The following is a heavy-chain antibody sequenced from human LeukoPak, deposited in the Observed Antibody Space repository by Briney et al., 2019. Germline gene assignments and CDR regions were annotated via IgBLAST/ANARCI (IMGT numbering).Heavy chain of an antibody. J-gene: IGHJ4*02. Sequence: GGSLRLSCAASGFTFSSYSMNWVRQAPGKGLEWVSYISSSSSTIYYADSVKGRFTISRDNAQNPLYLQMNSLRAEDTAVYYCARDSIAAAGTKDYWGQGTLVTVSS. CDR2: ISSSSSTI. V-gene: IGHV3-48*04. CDR3: ARDSIAAAGTKDY. D-gene: IGHD6-13*01. CDR1: GFTFSSYS.